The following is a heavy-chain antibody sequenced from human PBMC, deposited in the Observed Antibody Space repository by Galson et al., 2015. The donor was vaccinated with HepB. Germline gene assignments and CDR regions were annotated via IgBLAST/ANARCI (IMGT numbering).Heavy chain of an antibody. CDR2: ISGSGGST. J-gene: IGHJ6*03. V-gene: IGHV3-23*01. CDR1: GFTFSSYA. D-gene: IGHD4-11*01. CDR3: AKGATVNYYYYMDV. Sequence: SCAASGFTFSSYAMSWVRQAPGKGLEWVSAISGSGGSTYYADSVKGRFTISRDNSKNTLYLQMNSLRAEDTAVYYCAKGATVNYYYYMDVWGKGTTVTVSS.